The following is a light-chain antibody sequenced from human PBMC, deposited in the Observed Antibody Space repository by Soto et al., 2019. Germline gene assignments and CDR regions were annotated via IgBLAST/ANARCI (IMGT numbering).Light chain of an antibody. CDR3: QQFNDWPPLT. Sequence: EVVMTQSPATLSVSPGESATLSCRASQSVSSNLAWYQQKPGQAPRLLIHGASTSATGVPARFSGSGSGTDFTLTISSLQSEDFAVYYCQQFNDWPPLTFGGGTKVEIK. CDR1: QSVSSN. V-gene: IGKV3-15*01. J-gene: IGKJ4*01. CDR2: GAS.